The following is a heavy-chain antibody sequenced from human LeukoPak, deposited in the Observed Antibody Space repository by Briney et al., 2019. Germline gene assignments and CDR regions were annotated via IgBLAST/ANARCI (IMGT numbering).Heavy chain of an antibody. Sequence: PSETLSLTCTVSGGSISSYYWSWIRQPPGKGLEWIGYIYYSGSTNYNPSLKSRVTISVDTSKNQFSLKLSSVTAADTAVYYCARQLWFGELGYWGQGTLVTVSS. CDR3: ARQLWFGELGY. J-gene: IGHJ4*02. CDR2: IYYSGST. V-gene: IGHV4-59*08. CDR1: GGSISSYY. D-gene: IGHD3-10*01.